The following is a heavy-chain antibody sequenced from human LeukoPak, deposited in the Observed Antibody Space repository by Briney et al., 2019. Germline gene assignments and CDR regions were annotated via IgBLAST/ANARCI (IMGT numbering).Heavy chain of an antibody. CDR3: ARLRITMVRGGKNWFDP. V-gene: IGHV3-23*01. J-gene: IGHJ5*02. Sequence: GGSLRLYCAASGFTFSSYAMSWVRQAPGKGLEWVSAISGSGGSTYYADSVKGRFTISRDNSKNTLYLQMNSLRAEDTAVYYCARLRITMVRGGKNWFDPWGQGTLVTVSS. CDR2: ISGSGGST. CDR1: GFTFSSYA. D-gene: IGHD3-10*01.